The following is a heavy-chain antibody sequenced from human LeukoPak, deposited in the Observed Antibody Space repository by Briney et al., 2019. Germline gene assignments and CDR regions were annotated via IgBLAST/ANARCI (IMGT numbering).Heavy chain of an antibody. V-gene: IGHV3-11*04. Sequence: GGSLRLSCAASGFTFSDYYMSWIRQAPGKGLEWVSYISSSGSTIYYADSVKGRFTISRDNAKNSLYLQMNSLRAEDTAVYYCARARGYDFWSGYYTGMYYYYMDVWGKGTTVTVSS. CDR1: GFTFSDYY. D-gene: IGHD3-3*01. CDR2: ISSSGSTI. CDR3: ARARGYDFWSGYYTGMYYYYMDV. J-gene: IGHJ6*03.